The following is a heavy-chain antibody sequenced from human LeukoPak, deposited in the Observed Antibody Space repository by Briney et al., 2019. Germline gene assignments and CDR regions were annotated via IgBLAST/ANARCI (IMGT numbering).Heavy chain of an antibody. V-gene: IGHV3-7*03. CDR1: GFTFNTYW. J-gene: IGHJ4*02. D-gene: IGHD1-20*01. CDR3: ARRRYNWNAIDY. Sequence: GGSLRLSCAASGFTFNTYWMSWVRQAPGKGLEWVANIKQDESEKYYVDSVKGRFTISRDNAKNSLYLHMNSLRAEDTAVYYCARRRYNWNAIDYWGQGTLVTVSS. CDR2: IKQDESEK.